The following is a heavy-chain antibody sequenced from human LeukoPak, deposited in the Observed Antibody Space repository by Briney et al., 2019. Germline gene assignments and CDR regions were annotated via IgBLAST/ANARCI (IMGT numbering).Heavy chain of an antibody. Sequence: ASVKVSCKASGGVFTTYAISWVRQAPGQGLEWMGWISVYNGNTNYAQKLQGRVTVTTDTSTSTAYMEVRSLRSDDTAVYYCARGFGGAGGMGYWGQGTLVTVSS. CDR2: ISVYNGNT. CDR1: GGVFTTYA. V-gene: IGHV1-18*01. D-gene: IGHD6-13*01. CDR3: ARGFGGAGGMGY. J-gene: IGHJ4*02.